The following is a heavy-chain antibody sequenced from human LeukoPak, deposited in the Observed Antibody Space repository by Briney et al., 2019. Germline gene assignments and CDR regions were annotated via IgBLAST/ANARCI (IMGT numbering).Heavy chain of an antibody. CDR3: AKMEGSSWRVSDY. CDR1: GFTFSTYA. V-gene: IGHV3-23*01. CDR2: ISGSATGSVTT. Sequence: GGSLRLSCAASGFTFSTYAMNWVRQAPGKGLEWVSAISGSATGSVTTYYTDSVKGRFTISRDNSKKTLYLQMNSLRVEDTAVYYCAKMEGSSWRVSDYWGQGTLVTVSS. J-gene: IGHJ4*02. D-gene: IGHD1-26*01.